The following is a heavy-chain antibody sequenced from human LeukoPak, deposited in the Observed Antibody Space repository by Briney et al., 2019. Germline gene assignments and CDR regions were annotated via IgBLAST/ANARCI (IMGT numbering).Heavy chain of an antibody. Sequence: GGSLRLSCAASGFTVSSDYMGWVRQAPEKGLEWVSLISSGGSTYYADSLKGRFIISRDNSKNTLYLQMNSLRAEDTALYYCARVDSYGLEYYFDYWGQGTLVTVSS. V-gene: IGHV3-53*05. CDR1: GFTVSSDY. CDR2: ISSGGST. D-gene: IGHD5-18*01. J-gene: IGHJ4*02. CDR3: ARVDSYGLEYYFDY.